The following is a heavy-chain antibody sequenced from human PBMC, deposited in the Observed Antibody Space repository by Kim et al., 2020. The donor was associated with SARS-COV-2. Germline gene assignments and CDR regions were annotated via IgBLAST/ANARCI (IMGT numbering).Heavy chain of an antibody. CDR3: ARAVSFDT. J-gene: IGHJ5*02. Sequence: GGSLRLSCEASGFTFSHYYMSWIRQAPGKGLEWVSYISSGGDTIYYAESVKGRFTISRDSATKSVYLQMNSLRDEDTAMYYCARAVSFDTWGQGTLVTVSS. V-gene: IGHV3-11*01. CDR1: GFTFSHYY. CDR2: ISSGGDTI.